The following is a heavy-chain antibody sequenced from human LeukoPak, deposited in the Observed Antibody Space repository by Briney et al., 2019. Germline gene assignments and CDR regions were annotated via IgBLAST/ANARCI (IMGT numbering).Heavy chain of an antibody. CDR1: GGSFSGYY. J-gene: IGHJ4*02. CDR3: ARGGLVARYYFDY. Sequence: PSETLSLTCAVYGGSFSGYYWSWIRQPPGKGLEWIGEINHSGSTNYNPSLKSRVTISVDTSKNQFSLKLSSVTAADTAVYYCARGGLVARYYFDYWGQGTLVTVSS. CDR2: INHSGST. D-gene: IGHD5-12*01. V-gene: IGHV4-34*01.